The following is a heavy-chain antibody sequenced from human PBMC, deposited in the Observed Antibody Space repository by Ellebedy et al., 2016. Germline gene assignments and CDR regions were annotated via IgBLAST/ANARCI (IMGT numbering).Heavy chain of an antibody. Sequence: SETLSLXXTVSGGSISSSSYYWSWIRQPPGKGLEWIGEINHSGSTNYNPSLKSRVTISVDTSKNQFSLKLSSVTAADTAVYYCARVGYCSSTSCSPYFDYWGQGTLVTVSS. CDR3: ARVGYCSSTSCSPYFDY. CDR1: GGSISSSSYY. D-gene: IGHD2-2*01. V-gene: IGHV4-39*07. J-gene: IGHJ4*02. CDR2: INHSGST.